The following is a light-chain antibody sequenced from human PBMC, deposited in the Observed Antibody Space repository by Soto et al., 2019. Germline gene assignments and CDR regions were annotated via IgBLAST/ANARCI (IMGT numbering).Light chain of an antibody. CDR2: DVD. V-gene: IGLV2-14*03. CDR3: SSYVTDDTYL. J-gene: IGLJ1*01. Sequence: QSALTQPASVSGSPGQSIAISCTGTSNDVGAYHFVSWFQQHPGKAPKLIIYDVDNRPSGVSARFSASKSGNTASLTISGLQAEAEADYYCSSYVTDDTYLFGTGTKVTVL. CDR1: SNDVGAYHF.